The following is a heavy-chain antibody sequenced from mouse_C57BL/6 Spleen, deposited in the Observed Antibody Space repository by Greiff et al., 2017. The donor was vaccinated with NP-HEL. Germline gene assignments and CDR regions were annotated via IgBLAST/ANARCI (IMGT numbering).Heavy chain of an antibody. D-gene: IGHD1-1*01. CDR3: AKENYGSSSAGFAY. J-gene: IGHJ3*01. V-gene: IGHV2-5*01. CDR1: GFSLTSYG. CDR2: IWRGGST. Sequence: VHLVESGPGLVQPSQSLSITCTVSGFSLTSYGVHWVRQSPGKGLEWLGVIWRGGSTDYNAAFMSRLSITKDNSKSQVFFKMNSLQADDTAIYYCAKENYGSSSAGFAYWGQGTLVTVSA.